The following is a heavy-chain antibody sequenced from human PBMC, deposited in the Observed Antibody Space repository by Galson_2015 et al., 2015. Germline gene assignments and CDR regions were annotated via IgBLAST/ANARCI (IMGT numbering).Heavy chain of an antibody. V-gene: IGHV3-23*01. CDR1: GFTFSSYA. CDR2: ISGSGGST. CDR3: ATDYYDSSSYGYWYFDL. D-gene: IGHD3-22*01. J-gene: IGHJ2*01. Sequence: SLRLSCAASGFTFSSYAMSWVRQAPGKGLEWVSAISGSGGSTYYADSVKGRFTISRDNSKNTLYLQMNSLRAEDTAVYYCATDYYDSSSYGYWYFDLWGRGTLVTVSS.